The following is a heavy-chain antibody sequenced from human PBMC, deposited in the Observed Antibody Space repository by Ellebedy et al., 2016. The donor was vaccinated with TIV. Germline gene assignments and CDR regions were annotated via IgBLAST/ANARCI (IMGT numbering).Heavy chain of an antibody. Sequence: GESLKISCAASGFTFSSYSMNWVRQAPGKGLEWVSYIGNSDTKYYADSVRGRFTISRDKAKKSEYLQMNSLRVEDTGVYYCARDAMIWIFDSWGQGTLVTVSS. CDR3: ARDAMIWIFDS. D-gene: IGHD3-22*01. CDR1: GFTFSSYS. CDR2: IGNSDTK. V-gene: IGHV3-48*01. J-gene: IGHJ4*02.